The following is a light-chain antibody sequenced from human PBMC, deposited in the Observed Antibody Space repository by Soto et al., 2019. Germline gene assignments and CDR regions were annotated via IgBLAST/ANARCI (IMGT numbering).Light chain of an antibody. CDR3: SSYAGSDFWV. J-gene: IGLJ3*02. CDR2: EVS. V-gene: IGLV2-8*01. CDR1: SSDVGGYNY. Sequence: QSVLTQPPSASGSPGQSVTISCTGTSSDVGGYNYVSWYQQYPGKAPKLMIYEVSKRPSGVPDRFSGSKSGNTASLTVSGLQAEDEADYYCSSYAGSDFWVFGGGTKVTVL.